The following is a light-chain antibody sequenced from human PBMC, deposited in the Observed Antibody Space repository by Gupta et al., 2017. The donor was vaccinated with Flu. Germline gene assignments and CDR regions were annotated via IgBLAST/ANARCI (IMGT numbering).Light chain of an antibody. Sequence: DIVMTQSPDSLAVSLGERATINCKSSQTVLYSSNNKNYLAWYQQKPGQPPKLLLFWASARDSGVPDRFSGSGSGTDFTLTINNVQAEDVALYYCQQYYTTPLTFGQGTKVGIK. V-gene: IGKV4-1*01. CDR2: WAS. CDR1: QTVLYSSNNKNY. J-gene: IGKJ1*01. CDR3: QQYYTTPLT.